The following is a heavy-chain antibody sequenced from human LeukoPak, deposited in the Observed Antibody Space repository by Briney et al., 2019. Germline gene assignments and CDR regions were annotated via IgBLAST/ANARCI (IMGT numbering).Heavy chain of an antibody. Sequence: ASVKVSCKASGYTFSSYYMHWVRQAPGQGLEWMGIINPSGGSTTYAQKFQGRVTMTRDTSTSTVYMDLSSLRSEDTAVYYCARDSTPTYYSGTYYFEYGGQGTLVTVSS. CDR1: GYTFSSYY. J-gene: IGHJ4*02. CDR3: ARDSTPTYYSGTYYFEY. V-gene: IGHV1-46*01. CDR2: INPSGGST. D-gene: IGHD1-26*01.